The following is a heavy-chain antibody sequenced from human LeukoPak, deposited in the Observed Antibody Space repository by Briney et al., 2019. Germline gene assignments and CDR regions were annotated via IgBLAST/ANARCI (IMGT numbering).Heavy chain of an antibody. V-gene: IGHV3-11*01. CDR2: ISSSGSTI. Sequence: GGSLRLSCAASGFTFSDYYMSWIRQAPGKGLEWVSYISSSGSTIYYADSVKGRFTISRDNAKNSLYLQMNSLRAEDTAVYFCAKSRSGSANWALQIFDNWGQGTLVTVSS. D-gene: IGHD1-1*01. CDR3: AKSRSGSANWALQIFDN. CDR1: GFTFSDYY. J-gene: IGHJ4*02.